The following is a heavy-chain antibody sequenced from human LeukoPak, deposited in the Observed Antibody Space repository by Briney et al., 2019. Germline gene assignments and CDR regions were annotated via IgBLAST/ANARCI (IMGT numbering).Heavy chain of an antibody. V-gene: IGHV3-74*01. CDR2: INHDGSST. J-gene: IGHJ4*02. Sequence: GGSLRLSCATSGFTFSTFWMHWVRQAPGKGLVWVSRINHDGSSTNYADSVKGRFTISRDNSKNTLYLQMNSLRAEDTAVYYCAKDRGYDSSGYYSWGQGTLVTVSS. D-gene: IGHD3-22*01. CDR3: AKDRGYDSSGYYS. CDR1: GFTFSTFW.